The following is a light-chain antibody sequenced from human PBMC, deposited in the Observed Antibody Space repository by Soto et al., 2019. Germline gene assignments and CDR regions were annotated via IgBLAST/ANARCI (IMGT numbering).Light chain of an antibody. CDR2: SNT. Sequence: QSVLTQPPSASGAPGQTVTISCSGSSSNIGSHTVNWYQHLPGTAPKLLNYSNTQRPLGVPGRFSGSKSGTSASLAISGLQSEDEAEYYCAAWDDRLYVFGTGTKSPS. CDR3: AAWDDRLYV. CDR1: SSNIGSHT. J-gene: IGLJ1*01. V-gene: IGLV1-44*01.